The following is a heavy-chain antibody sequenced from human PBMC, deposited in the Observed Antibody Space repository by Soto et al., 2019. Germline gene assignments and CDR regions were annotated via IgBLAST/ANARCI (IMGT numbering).Heavy chain of an antibody. CDR3: ATGRHIRPIFDY. J-gene: IGHJ4*02. CDR1: GYTLTELS. Sequence: ASVKVSCKVSGYTLTELSMHWVRQAPGKGLEWMGGFDPEDGETIYAQKFQGRVTMTEDTSTDTAYMELSSLRSEDTAVYYCATGRHIRPIFDYWGQGTLVTVSS. D-gene: IGHD3-3*01. V-gene: IGHV1-24*01. CDR2: FDPEDGET.